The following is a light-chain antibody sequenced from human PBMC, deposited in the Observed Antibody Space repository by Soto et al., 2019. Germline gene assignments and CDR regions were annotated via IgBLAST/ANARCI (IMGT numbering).Light chain of an antibody. V-gene: IGLV2-14*01. J-gene: IGLJ1*01. CDR3: TSYTSDNRSYV. CDR2: EVS. CDR1: GSDVGAYTS. Sequence: QSVLTQPASVSGSPGQSITISCSGTGSDVGAYTSVSWYQQHPGKAPKLMIYEVSNRPSGVSNRFSGSKSANTASLTISGLQADDEAHYYCTSYTSDNRSYVFGTGTKVTVL.